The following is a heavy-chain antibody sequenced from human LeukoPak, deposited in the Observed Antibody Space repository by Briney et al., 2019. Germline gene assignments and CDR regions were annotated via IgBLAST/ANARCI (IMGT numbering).Heavy chain of an antibody. J-gene: IGHJ4*02. CDR2: MNPNSVNT. CDR1: GYTFTSFD. Sequence: ASVKVSCKASGYTFTSFDINWVRQATGQGLEWMGWMNPNSVNTGYAQKFQGRVTITRNTSISTAYMELSSLRSEDTAVYYCAREYYYDSSGYYGYWGQGTLVTVSS. D-gene: IGHD3-22*01. CDR3: AREYYYDSSGYYGY. V-gene: IGHV1-8*03.